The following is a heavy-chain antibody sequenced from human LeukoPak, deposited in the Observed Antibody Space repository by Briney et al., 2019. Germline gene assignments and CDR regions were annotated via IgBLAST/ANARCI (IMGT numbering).Heavy chain of an antibody. D-gene: IGHD3-10*01. CDR3: ARTSVGEFLNWFDP. CDR2: IIPIFGTA. J-gene: IGHJ5*02. Sequence: SVKVSCKASGGTSSSYAISWVRQAPGQGLEWMGGIIPIFGTANYAQKFQGRVTITADESTSTAYMELSSLRSEDTAVYYGARTSVGEFLNWFDPWGQGTLVTVSS. CDR1: GGTSSSYA. V-gene: IGHV1-69*13.